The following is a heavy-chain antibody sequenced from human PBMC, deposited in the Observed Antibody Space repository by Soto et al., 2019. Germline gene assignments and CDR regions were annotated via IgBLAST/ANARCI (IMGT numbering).Heavy chain of an antibody. CDR3: AGEVLRCLEWPRKFGWFGP. Sequence: VSALVPCPAFGCTFTSYGISWVPQAPGQGLVLMGWISAYNRHINYAQKLQGRVTMTTDTSTSTAYMELRSLRSDGTAVYYCAGEVLRCLEWPRKFGWFGPWGQGTLVTVGS. V-gene: IGHV1-18*04. CDR1: GCTFTSYG. D-gene: IGHD3-3*01. CDR2: ISAYNRHI. J-gene: IGHJ5*02.